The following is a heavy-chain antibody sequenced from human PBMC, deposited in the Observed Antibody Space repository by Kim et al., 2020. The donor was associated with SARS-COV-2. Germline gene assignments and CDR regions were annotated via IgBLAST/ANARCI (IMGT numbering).Heavy chain of an antibody. D-gene: IGHD6-19*01. CDR2: ISANGETK. Sequence: GGYLRLCCAASGFTFDHSAMHWVRQAPGKGLEWVSLISANGETKYYAESVECRFTISIDNSKNSLYLQMNSLRTEDTALYYCVRASGWLPRYWCQGTLVTVSS. J-gene: IGHJ4*02. V-gene: IGHV3-43*02. CDR3: VRASGWLPRY. CDR1: GFTFDHSA.